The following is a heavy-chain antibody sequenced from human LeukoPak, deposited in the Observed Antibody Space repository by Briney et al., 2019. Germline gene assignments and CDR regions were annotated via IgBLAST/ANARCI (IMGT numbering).Heavy chain of an antibody. D-gene: IGHD2-15*01. CDR3: AKDRERGFCSSGSCYSFDY. J-gene: IGHJ4*02. CDR2: ISGSGGGT. CDR1: GFTFSNYA. Sequence: GGSLRLSCAVSGFTFSNYAMSWVRQAPGKGLEWVSAISGSGGGTYYADSVKGRFTISRDNFKNTLYLQMNSVRDEDTAVYHCAKDRERGFCSSGSCYSFDYWGQGTLVTVSS. V-gene: IGHV3-23*01.